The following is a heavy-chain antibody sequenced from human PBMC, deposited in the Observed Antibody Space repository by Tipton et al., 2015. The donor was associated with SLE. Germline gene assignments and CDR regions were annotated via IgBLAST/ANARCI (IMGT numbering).Heavy chain of an antibody. D-gene: IGHD7-27*01. CDR3: ARLTPWGYDY. CDR2: VSDSGSS. V-gene: IGHV4-34*01. CDR1: GGSFSGYY. Sequence: TLSLTCAVYGGSFSGYYWSWIRQPPGKGLEWIGSVSDSGSSYYNPALKSRVTISVDTSKNQFSLSLISVTAADTAVYYCARLTPWGYDYWGPGMLVTVSS. J-gene: IGHJ4*02.